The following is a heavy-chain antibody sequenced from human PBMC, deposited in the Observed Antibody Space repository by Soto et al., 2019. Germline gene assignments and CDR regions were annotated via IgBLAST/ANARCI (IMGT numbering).Heavy chain of an antibody. J-gene: IGHJ6*02. CDR2: INAGNGNT. CDR3: ASSHIAAAPYGMDV. CDR1: GYTFTSYA. Sequence: ASVNVSCKASGYTFTSYAMHWVRQSPGQRLEWMGWINAGNGNTKYSQKFQGRVTITRDTSASTAYMELSGLRSEDTAVYYCASSHIAAAPYGMDVWGQGTTVTVS. V-gene: IGHV1-3*01. D-gene: IGHD6-13*01.